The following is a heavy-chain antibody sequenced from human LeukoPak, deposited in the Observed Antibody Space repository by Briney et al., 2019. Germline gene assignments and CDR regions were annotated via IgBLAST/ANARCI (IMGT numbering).Heavy chain of an antibody. J-gene: IGHJ4*02. CDR3: ARDGADYDFWSGYYKYRHFDY. V-gene: IGHV3-11*04. Sequence: PGGSLRLSCAASGLTFSDYYMSWIRQAPGKGLEWVSYISSSGSTIYYADSVKGRFTISRDNAKNSLYLQMNSLRAEDTAVYYCARDGADYDFWSGYYKYRHFDYWGQGTLVTVSS. CDR1: GLTFSDYY. D-gene: IGHD3-3*01. CDR2: ISSSGSTI.